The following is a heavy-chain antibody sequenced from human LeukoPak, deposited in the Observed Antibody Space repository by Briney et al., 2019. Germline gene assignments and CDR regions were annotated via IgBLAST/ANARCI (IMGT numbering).Heavy chain of an antibody. CDR1: GFTFSSHG. CDR2: ISSSSSYI. D-gene: IGHD3-3*01. J-gene: IGHJ4*02. V-gene: IGHV3-21*04. Sequence: GGSLRLSCAASGFTFSSHGMHWVRQAPGKGLEWVSSISSSSSYIYYADSVKGRFTISRDNSKNTLYLQMNSLRAEDTAVYYCAKAEYDFWSGYFSQTPRFSGGYFDYWGQGTLVTVSS. CDR3: AKAEYDFWSGYFSQTPRFSGGYFDY.